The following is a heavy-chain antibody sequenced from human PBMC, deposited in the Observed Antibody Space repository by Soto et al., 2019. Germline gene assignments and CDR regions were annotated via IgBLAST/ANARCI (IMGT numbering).Heavy chain of an antibody. Sequence: SLTCTVSRSTISTCVYYWSWNRQHPGKGLEWIGYIYYSGSTYYNPSLKSRVTISVDTSKNQFSLKLSSVTAADTAVYYCERGIAGSGRGDYFDYWGQGTLVTVSS. D-gene: IGHD3-10*01. CDR1: RSTISTCVYY. J-gene: IGHJ4*02. V-gene: IGHV4-31*03. CDR2: IYYSGST. CDR3: ERGIAGSGRGDYFDY.